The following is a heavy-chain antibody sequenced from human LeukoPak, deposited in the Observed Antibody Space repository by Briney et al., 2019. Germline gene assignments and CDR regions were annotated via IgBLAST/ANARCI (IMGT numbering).Heavy chain of an antibody. Sequence: PSETLSLTCAVYGGSFSGYYWSWIRQPPGKGLEWIGEINHSGSTNYNPSLKSRVTISVDTSKNQFSLKLSSVTAADTAVYYCARVGDYIPRPLYYFDYWGQGTLVTVSS. V-gene: IGHV4-34*01. D-gene: IGHD4-17*01. CDR2: INHSGST. CDR3: ARVGDYIPRPLYYFDY. CDR1: GGSFSGYY. J-gene: IGHJ4*02.